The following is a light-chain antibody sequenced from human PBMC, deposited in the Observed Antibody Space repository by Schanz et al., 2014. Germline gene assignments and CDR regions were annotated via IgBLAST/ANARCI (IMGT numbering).Light chain of an antibody. CDR3: QQYGGLPIT. CDR2: GAS. J-gene: IGKJ5*01. CDR1: QSVSSSY. V-gene: IGKV3-20*01. Sequence: EIVLTQSPGTLSLSPGERATLSCRASQSVSSSYLAWYQQKPGQAPRLLIYGASSRANGIPDRLSGSGSGTDFTLPLSRLEPEDFAAYYRQQYGGLPITFGQGTRLEIK.